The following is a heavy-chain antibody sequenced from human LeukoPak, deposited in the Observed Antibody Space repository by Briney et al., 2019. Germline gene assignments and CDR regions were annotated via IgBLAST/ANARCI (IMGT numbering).Heavy chain of an antibody. V-gene: IGHV3-48*01. CDR3: ARTNYYYYYMDV. CDR1: GFTFSSYS. CDR2: ISSSSSTI. Sequence: PGGSLRLSCAASGFTFSSYSMNWVRQAPGKGLEWVSYISSSSSTIYYADSVKGRFTISRDNAKNLLYLKMNSLRAEDTAVYYCARTNYYYYYMDVWGKGTTVTVSS. J-gene: IGHJ6*03.